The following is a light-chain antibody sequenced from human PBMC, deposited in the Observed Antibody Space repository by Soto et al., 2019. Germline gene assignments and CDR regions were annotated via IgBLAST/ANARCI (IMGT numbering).Light chain of an antibody. CDR2: DVS. J-gene: IGLJ1*01. V-gene: IGLV2-11*01. CDR3: CSYAGSYCYV. Sequence: QSALTQPRSVSGSPGQSVTISCTGTGSDVGGYNYVSWYQQHPGKAPKLMIYDVSKRPSGVPDRFSGSKSGNTASLTISGLQAEDEADYYCCSYAGSYCYVFGTGTKVTVL. CDR1: GSDVGGYNY.